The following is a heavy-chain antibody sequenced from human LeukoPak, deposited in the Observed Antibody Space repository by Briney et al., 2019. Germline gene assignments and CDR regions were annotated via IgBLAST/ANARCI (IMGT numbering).Heavy chain of an antibody. J-gene: IGHJ2*01. Sequence: PSQTLSLTCTVSGGSISSGGYYWSWVRQPPGTGLEWIGYIYYSGSTYYNPSLKSRVTISVDTSKNQFSLKLNSVTAADTAVYYCAREVPWVWNFDLWGRGTLVTVSS. CDR3: AREVPWVWNFDL. V-gene: IGHV4-30-4*01. CDR1: GGSISSGGYY. CDR2: IYYSGST. D-gene: IGHD1-26*01.